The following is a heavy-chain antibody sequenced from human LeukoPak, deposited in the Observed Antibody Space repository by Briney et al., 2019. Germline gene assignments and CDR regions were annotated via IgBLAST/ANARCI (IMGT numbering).Heavy chain of an antibody. V-gene: IGHV3-23*01. J-gene: IGHJ4*02. CDR1: GFTFSNCA. Sequence: GGSLRLSCAASGFTFSNCAMSWVRQAPEKGLEWVSGISGSGSSTYYADTVKGRFTISRDNSENTLSLQMNSLRADDTAIYYCAKSCNSGNCYYNYWGQGTLVTVSS. CDR2: ISGSGSST. CDR3: AKSCNSGNCYYNY. D-gene: IGHD2/OR15-2a*01.